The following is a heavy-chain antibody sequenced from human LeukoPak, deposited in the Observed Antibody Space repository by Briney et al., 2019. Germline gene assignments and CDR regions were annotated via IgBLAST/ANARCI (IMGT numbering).Heavy chain of an antibody. J-gene: IGHJ5*02. CDR1: GGSISSGSYY. Sequence: SGTLSLTCTVSGGSISSGSYYWSWIRQPAGKGLEWIGRIYTSGSTNYNPSLKSRVTISVDTSKNQFSLKLSSVTAADTAVYYCARRISSSWYGGSPNWFDPWGQGTLVTVSS. D-gene: IGHD6-13*01. CDR3: ARRISSSWYGGSPNWFDP. V-gene: IGHV4-61*02. CDR2: IYTSGST.